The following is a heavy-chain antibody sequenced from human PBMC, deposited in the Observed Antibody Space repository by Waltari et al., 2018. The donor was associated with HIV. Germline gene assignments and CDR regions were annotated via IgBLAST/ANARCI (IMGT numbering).Heavy chain of an antibody. CDR1: GGSISGNRHY. CDR2: IYYSGKT. J-gene: IGHJ6*02. V-gene: IGHV4-39*01. CDR3: ARVSAWFHLEGGDV. Sequence: QLQLQESGPGLVKPSETVSLTCTVSGGSISGNRHYWGWIRQPPGKGLEWIGSIYYSGKTYYKPSPQSRITVSVDTAKNQFPRKPSSVTAADTAVYYWARVSAWFHLEGGDVWGQGTTVTVSS. D-gene: IGHD3-3*01.